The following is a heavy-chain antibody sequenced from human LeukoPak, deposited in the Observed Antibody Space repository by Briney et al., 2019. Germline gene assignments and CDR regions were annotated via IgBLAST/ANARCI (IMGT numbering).Heavy chain of an antibody. CDR2: FDPEDGET. V-gene: IGHV1-24*01. D-gene: IGHD3-10*01. CDR1: GYTLTELS. J-gene: IGHJ4*02. CDR3: ATAETDGSGSYFYFDY. Sequence: GASVKVSCKVSGYTLTELSMHWVRQAPGKGLEWMGGFDPEDGETIYAQKLQGRVTMTEDTSTDTTYMELSSLNSEDTAVYYCATAETDGSGSYFYFDYWGQGSLVTVSS.